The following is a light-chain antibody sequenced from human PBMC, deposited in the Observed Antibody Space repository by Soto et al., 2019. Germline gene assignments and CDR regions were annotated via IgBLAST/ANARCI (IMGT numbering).Light chain of an antibody. CDR2: KTS. CDR1: QSLVHSDGNTD. Sequence: IVMTHTPLSSPGTLGQPPSISFRSSQSLVHSDGNTDLSLLQQRPGRPSRLLIDKTSKRLSWVEDLFSGSGAGTDFTLKISRVAADDGGVYYCMQATQFPPTFGGGTKVDIK. V-gene: IGKV2-24*01. CDR3: MQATQFPPT. J-gene: IGKJ4*01.